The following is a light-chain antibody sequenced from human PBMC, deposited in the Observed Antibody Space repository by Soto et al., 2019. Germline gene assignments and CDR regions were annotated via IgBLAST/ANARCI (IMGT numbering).Light chain of an antibody. J-gene: IGKJ1*01. CDR3: QQRSNWPGT. CDR2: DAS. Sequence: EIVLTQSPATRSLSPGERATLSCRASQSVSSYLAWYQQKPVQAPRLLIYDASNRATGIPARFSGSGSGTDFTLTISSLEPEDFAVYYCQQRSNWPGTFGQGTKVEIK. CDR1: QSVSSY. V-gene: IGKV3-11*01.